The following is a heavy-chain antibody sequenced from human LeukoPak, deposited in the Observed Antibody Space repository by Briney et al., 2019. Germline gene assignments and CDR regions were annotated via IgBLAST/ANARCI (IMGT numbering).Heavy chain of an antibody. CDR1: GFTFSSHW. CDR3: ARANYGSGSFYAMDV. V-gene: IGHV3-74*01. J-gene: IGHJ6*04. D-gene: IGHD3-10*01. Sequence: GGSLRLSCAASGFTFSSHWMHWVRQAPGKGLVCVSRINSDGSSTSYADSVKGRFTISRDNAKNTLYPQMNSLRAEDTAVYYCARANYGSGSFYAMDVWGKGTTVTVSS. CDR2: INSDGSST.